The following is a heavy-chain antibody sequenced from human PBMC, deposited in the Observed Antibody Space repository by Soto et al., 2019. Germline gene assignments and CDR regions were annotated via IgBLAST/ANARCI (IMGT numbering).Heavy chain of an antibody. CDR3: ARGRHTSMCYFDY. CDR2: INHSGST. CDR1: GGSFSGYY. J-gene: IGHJ4*02. Sequence: QVQLQQWGAGLLKPSETLSLTCAVYGGSFSGYYWSWIRQPPGKGLEWIGEINHSGSTNYNPSLKRRVTISVDTSKNQFSLKLSSVTAADTAVYYCARGRHTSMCYFDYWGQGTLVTVSS. V-gene: IGHV4-34*01. D-gene: IGHD2-2*02.